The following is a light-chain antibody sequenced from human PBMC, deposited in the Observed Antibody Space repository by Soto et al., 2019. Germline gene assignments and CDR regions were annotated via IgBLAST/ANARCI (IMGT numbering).Light chain of an antibody. CDR1: SSDVGGYIY. Sequence: QPVLTQPASVSGSPGQSITISCTGTSSDVGGYIYVSWYQQHPGKAPKLMIYDVSNRPSGVSNRFSGSKSGNTASLTISGLQAEDEADYYCSSYTSSSTRVFGTGTKVTVL. CDR2: DVS. CDR3: SSYTSSSTRV. J-gene: IGLJ1*01. V-gene: IGLV2-14*01.